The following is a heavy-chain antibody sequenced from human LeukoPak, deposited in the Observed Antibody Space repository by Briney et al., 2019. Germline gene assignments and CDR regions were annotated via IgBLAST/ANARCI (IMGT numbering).Heavy chain of an antibody. CDR3: ARDGIVGSPLFKFDY. V-gene: IGHV3-30-3*01. J-gene: IGHJ4*02. CDR1: GFTVSSNY. Sequence: SGGSLRLSCAASGFTVSSNYMSWVRQAPGKGLEWVAIISFDGGNKYYADSVKGRFTISRDNSKNTLYLQMNSLRAEDTAVYYCARDGIVGSPLFKFDYWGQGTLVTVSS. CDR2: ISFDGGNK. D-gene: IGHD1-26*01.